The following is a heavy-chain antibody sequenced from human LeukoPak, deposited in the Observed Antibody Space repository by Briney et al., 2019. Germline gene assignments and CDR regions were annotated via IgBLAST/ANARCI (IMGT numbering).Heavy chain of an antibody. V-gene: IGHV1-18*01. Sequence: ASVKVSCKASGYTFTTYGITWVRQAPGQGLEWMGWISPYNGNTNYAQKFQGRVTLTTDTSTSTAYMELRSLRSDDTAVYYCARGPHERSGYPDDWGQGTLVTVSS. CDR2: ISPYNGNT. J-gene: IGHJ4*02. CDR1: GYTFTTYG. D-gene: IGHD3-22*01. CDR3: ARGPHERSGYPDD.